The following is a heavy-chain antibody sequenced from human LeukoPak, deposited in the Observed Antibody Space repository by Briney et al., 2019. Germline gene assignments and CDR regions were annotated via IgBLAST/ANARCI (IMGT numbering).Heavy chain of an antibody. Sequence: PGGSLRLSCGATGFTSSGYAMGWVRQAPGKGLEWASTISGSGVDTYYADSVKGRFTISRDIAKNSLYLQMNSLRTEDTAVYYCAREYTGSDYFDYWGQGTLVTVSS. CDR3: AREYTGSDYFDY. CDR1: GFTSSGYA. D-gene: IGHD5-12*01. V-gene: IGHV3-21*01. CDR2: ISGSGVDT. J-gene: IGHJ4*02.